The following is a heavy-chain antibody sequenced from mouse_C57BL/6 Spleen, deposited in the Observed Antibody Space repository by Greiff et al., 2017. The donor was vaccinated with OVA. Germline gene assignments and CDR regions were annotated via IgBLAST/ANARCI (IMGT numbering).Heavy chain of an antibody. Sequence: EVQLQQSGPELVKPGASVKISCQASGYTFTDYYMNWVKQSHGKSLEWIGDINPNNGGTSYNQKFKGKATLTVDKSSSTAYMELRSLTSEDSAVYYCARGNDDYWGQGTTLTVSS. CDR1: GYTFTDYY. J-gene: IGHJ2*01. V-gene: IGHV1-26*01. CDR2: INPNNGGT. CDR3: ARGNDDY.